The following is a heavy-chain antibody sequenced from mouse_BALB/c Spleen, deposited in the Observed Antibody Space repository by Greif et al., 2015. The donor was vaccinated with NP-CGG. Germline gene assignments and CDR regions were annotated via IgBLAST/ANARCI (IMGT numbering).Heavy chain of an antibody. CDR3: ARQRDWYFDV. CDR2: ISYDGSN. J-gene: IGHJ1*01. V-gene: IGHV3-6*02. Sequence: ESGPGLVKPSQSLSLTCSVTGYSITSGYYWNWIRQFPGNKLEWMGYISYDGSNNYNPSLKNRISITRDASKNQFFLKLNSVTTEDTATYYCARQRDWYFDVWGAGTTVTVSS. CDR1: GYSITSGYY.